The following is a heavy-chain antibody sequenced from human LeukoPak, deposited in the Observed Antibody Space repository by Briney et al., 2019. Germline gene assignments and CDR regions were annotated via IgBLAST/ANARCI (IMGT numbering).Heavy chain of an antibody. Sequence: SETLSLTCTVSGGSISSYYWNWIRQPAGQGLEWIGRIYTSGSTNYNPSLKSRVTMSVDTSKNQFSLKLSSVTAADTAVYYCARDLPYVFSSGWCFDYWGQGTLVTVSS. CDR3: ARDLPYVFSSGWCFDY. J-gene: IGHJ4*02. CDR2: IYTSGST. CDR1: GGSISSYY. V-gene: IGHV4-4*07. D-gene: IGHD6-19*01.